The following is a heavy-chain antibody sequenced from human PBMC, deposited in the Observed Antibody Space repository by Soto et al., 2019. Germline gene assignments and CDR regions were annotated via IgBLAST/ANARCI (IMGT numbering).Heavy chain of an antibody. J-gene: IGHJ6*02. D-gene: IGHD6-19*01. CDR3: TGGRSHSSGWYVLYYYYGMDV. V-gene: IGHV3-15*07. CDR2: IKSKTDGGTT. CDR1: GFTFSNAW. Sequence: PGGSLRLSCAASGFTFSNAWMNWVRQAPGKGLEWVGRIKSKTDGGTTDYAAPVKGRFTISRDDSKNTLYLQMNSLKTEDTAVYYCTGGRSHSSGWYVLYYYYGMDVWAQGTTVTVSS.